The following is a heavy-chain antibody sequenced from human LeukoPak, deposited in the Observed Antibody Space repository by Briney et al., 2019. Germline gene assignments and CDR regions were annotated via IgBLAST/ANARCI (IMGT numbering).Heavy chain of an antibody. J-gene: IGHJ5*02. CDR2: ISAYNGNT. CDR1: GYTFTSYG. V-gene: IGHV1-18*04. Sequence: GASVKVSCKASGYTFTSYGISWVRQAPGQGLEWMGWISAYNGNTNYAQRLQGRDTMTTDTSTSTAYMELRSLRSDDTAVYYCARDRLLWFGELRWFDPWGQGTLVTVSS. CDR3: ARDRLLWFGELRWFDP. D-gene: IGHD3-10*01.